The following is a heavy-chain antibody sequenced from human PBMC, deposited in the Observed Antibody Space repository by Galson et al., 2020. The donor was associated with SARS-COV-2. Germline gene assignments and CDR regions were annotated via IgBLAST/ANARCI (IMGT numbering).Heavy chain of an antibody. CDR2: IKSGGDT. V-gene: IGHV4-34*01. J-gene: IGHJ6*03. CDR1: GGSFSGYS. CDR3: ARGRQGVVPSPVLGLGPFYSYYYMDV. Sequence: SETLSLTCAVYGGSFSGYSWTWIRQAPGKGLEWIGEIKSGGDTKYSPCLSSRVTLSVDTSRNQFSLKLTSVSVADTALYFCARGRQGVVPSPVLGLGPFYSYYYMDVWGKGTTVIVSS. D-gene: IGHD3-16*01.